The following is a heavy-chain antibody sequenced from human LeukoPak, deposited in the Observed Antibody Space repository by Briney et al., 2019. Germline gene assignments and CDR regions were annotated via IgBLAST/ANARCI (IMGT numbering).Heavy chain of an antibody. V-gene: IGHV4-59*12. CDR3: ARLTMVRGVIIFKYFDY. CDR2: IHYSGST. Sequence: SETLSLTCTVSGVSSYYWSWIRQPPGKGLEWIGYIHYSGSTNYNPSLKSRVTISVDKSKSQFSLKLSSVTAADTAVYYCARLTMVRGVIIFKYFDYWGQGTLVTVSS. CDR1: GVSSYY. D-gene: IGHD3-10*01. J-gene: IGHJ4*02.